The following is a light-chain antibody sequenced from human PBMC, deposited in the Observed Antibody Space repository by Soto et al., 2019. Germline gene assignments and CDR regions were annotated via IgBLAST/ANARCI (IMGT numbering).Light chain of an antibody. CDR1: QGISSY. CDR3: QQYYSYPL. V-gene: IGKV1-8*01. Sequence: AIRMTQSPSSFSASTGDRVTITCRASQGISSYLAWYQQKPGKAPKLLIYAASTLQSRVPSRFSGSGSGTDFTLTISCLQSEDFATYYCQQYYSYPLFGQGTKVEIK. J-gene: IGKJ1*01. CDR2: AAS.